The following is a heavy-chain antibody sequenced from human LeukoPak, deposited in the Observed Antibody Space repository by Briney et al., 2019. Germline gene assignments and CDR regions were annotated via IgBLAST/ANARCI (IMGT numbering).Heavy chain of an antibody. D-gene: IGHD1-7*01. CDR1: GYTFTSYG. CDR2: ISAYNGNT. Sequence: ASVKVSCKASGYTFTSYGISWVRQAPGQGLEWMGWISAYNGNTNYAQKLQGRVTMTTDTSTSTAYMELRSLRSDDTAVYYCTRLELEPPNPDYWGQGTLVTVFS. J-gene: IGHJ4*02. V-gene: IGHV1-18*01. CDR3: TRLELEPPNPDY.